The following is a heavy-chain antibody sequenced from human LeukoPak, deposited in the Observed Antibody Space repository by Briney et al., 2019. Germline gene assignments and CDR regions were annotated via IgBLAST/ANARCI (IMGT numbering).Heavy chain of an antibody. J-gene: IGHJ4*02. CDR3: ARRSIAARPYYFDY. CDR2: INHSGST. Sequence: SETLSLTRAVYGGSFSGYYWSWIRQPPGKGLEWIGEINHSGSTNYNPSLKSRVTISVDTSKNQFSLKLSSVTAADTAVYYCARRSIAARPYYFDYWGQGTLVTVSS. V-gene: IGHV4-34*01. D-gene: IGHD6-6*01. CDR1: GGSFSGYY.